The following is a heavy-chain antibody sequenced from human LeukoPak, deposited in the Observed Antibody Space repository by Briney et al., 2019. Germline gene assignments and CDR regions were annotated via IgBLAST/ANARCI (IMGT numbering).Heavy chain of an antibody. V-gene: IGHV1-2*02. J-gene: IGHJ4*01. D-gene: IGHD3-16*01. CDR3: ARGRRILGGPENAGDFFDF. CDR2: INPNSGAT. CDR1: GYTLTDYY. Sequence: GASVKVSCKASGYTLTDYYLHWVRQAPGQGLKWMGWINPNSGATHYAQSFQARVTMTRDTSIASSYMELTGHESDDTAVYYCARGRRILGGPENAGDFFDFWGQGSLVTVSS.